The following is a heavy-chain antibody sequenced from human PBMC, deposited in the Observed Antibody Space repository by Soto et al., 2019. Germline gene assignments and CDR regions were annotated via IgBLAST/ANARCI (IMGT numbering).Heavy chain of an antibody. CDR3: ASQELGPFDY. D-gene: IGHD1-7*01. V-gene: IGHV4-34*01. CDR1: GGSFSGYY. Sequence: SETLSLTCAVYGGSFSGYYWSWIRRPPGKGLEWIGEINHSGSTNYNPSLKSRVTISVDTSKNQFSLKLSSVTAADTAVYYCASQELGPFDYWGQGTLVTVSS. CDR2: INHSGST. J-gene: IGHJ4*02.